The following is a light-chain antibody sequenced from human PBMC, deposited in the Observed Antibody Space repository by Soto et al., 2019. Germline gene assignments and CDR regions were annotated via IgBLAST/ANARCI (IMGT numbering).Light chain of an antibody. J-gene: IGKJ3*01. Sequence: EIVMTQSPATLSVSPGERATLSCRASQSVSSNLAWYQQKPGQAPRLLIYGASTRATGIPARFSGSGSGTEFTLTISRLQSEDFAVYYCQHYNNSPLFGPGTKVDIK. CDR1: QSVSSN. CDR2: GAS. CDR3: QHYNNSPL. V-gene: IGKV3-15*01.